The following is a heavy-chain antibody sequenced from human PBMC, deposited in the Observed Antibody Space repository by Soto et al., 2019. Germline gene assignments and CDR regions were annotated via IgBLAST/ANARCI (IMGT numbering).Heavy chain of an antibody. CDR1: GFSLSTRGVG. CDR2: IYWDGDK. V-gene: IGHV2-5*02. J-gene: IGHJ4*02. Sequence: QITLKESGPTLVKPTQTLTLTCTISGFSLSTRGVGVGWIRQPQGKALDWLALIYWDGDKRYSPSLKSRLTITKDTAKNQVVLTMTNMDPVDTATYYCVRLLWFGESTWGQGTLVTVSS. CDR3: VRLLWFGEST. D-gene: IGHD3-10*01.